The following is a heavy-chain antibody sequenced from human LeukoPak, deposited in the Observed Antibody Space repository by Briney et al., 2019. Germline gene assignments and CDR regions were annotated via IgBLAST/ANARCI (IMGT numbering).Heavy chain of an antibody. D-gene: IGHD3-10*01. J-gene: IGHJ4*02. CDR1: GYSFTTYW. V-gene: IGHV5-51*01. Sequence: GESLKISCKGSGYSFTTYWIGWVRQMPEKGLEWMGIIYPGDSATRYSPSFQGQVTISADKSISTAYLQWSSLKASDTAMYYCASTTMVRGVISYFDSWGQGTVVTVSS. CDR3: ASTTMVRGVISYFDS. CDR2: IYPGDSAT.